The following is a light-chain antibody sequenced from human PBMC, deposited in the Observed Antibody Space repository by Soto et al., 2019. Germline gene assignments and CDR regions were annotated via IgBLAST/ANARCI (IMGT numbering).Light chain of an antibody. CDR2: DVS. V-gene: IGLV2-14*01. CDR3: SSYTSSSTLSYV. J-gene: IGLJ1*01. Sequence: QSALTQPASVSGSPGQSITISCTGTGSDVGGYNYVSWYQQHPGKAPKLMIYDVSNRPSGVSNRFSGSKSSNTASLTISGLQAEDEADYYCSSYTSSSTLSYVFGTGTKVTVL. CDR1: GSDVGGYNY.